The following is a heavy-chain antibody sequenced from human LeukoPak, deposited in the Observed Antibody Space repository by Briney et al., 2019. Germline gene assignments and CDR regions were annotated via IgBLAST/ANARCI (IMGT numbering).Heavy chain of an antibody. D-gene: IGHD2-2*02. CDR2: IWYDGSNK. CDR3: ARGPVGYCSSTSCYTHYYYYHMDV. Sequence: GGSLRLSCAASGFTFSSYGMHWVRQAPGKGLEWVAVIWYDGSNKYYADSVKGRFTISRDNSKNTLYLQMNSLRAEDTAVYYCARGPVGYCSSTSCYTHYYYYHMDVWGKGTTDTVSS. V-gene: IGHV3-33*01. J-gene: IGHJ6*03. CDR1: GFTFSSYG.